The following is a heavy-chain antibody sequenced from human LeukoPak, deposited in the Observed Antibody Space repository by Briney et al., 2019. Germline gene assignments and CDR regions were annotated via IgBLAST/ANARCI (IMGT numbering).Heavy chain of an antibody. V-gene: IGHV1-2*02. Sequence: AAVKVSCKASGYSFTDYYIHWVRQAPGQGLEWIGWINSHSGGTNYAQKFQGRGIMTRDTATTTVYMEVTRLRSDDTALYYCARDGSSLTYYFDFWGQGTLVTVSS. CDR3: ARDGSSLTYYFDF. J-gene: IGHJ4*02. CDR1: GYSFTDYY. CDR2: INSHSGGT.